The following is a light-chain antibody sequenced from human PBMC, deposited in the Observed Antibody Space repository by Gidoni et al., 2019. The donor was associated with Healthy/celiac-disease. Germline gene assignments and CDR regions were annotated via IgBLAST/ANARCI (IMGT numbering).Light chain of an antibody. V-gene: IGKV1-39*01. CDR1: QSISRD. J-gene: IGKJ1*01. CDR3: QQSYSTLWT. Sequence: DIQMTQSPSSLSASVGDRVTITCRASQSISRDLHWYQQKQEKAPKLLIYAASSLQSGVPSRFSGSGSGTDFTLTISSLQPEDFATYSCQQSYSTLWTFGQGTKVEIK. CDR2: AAS.